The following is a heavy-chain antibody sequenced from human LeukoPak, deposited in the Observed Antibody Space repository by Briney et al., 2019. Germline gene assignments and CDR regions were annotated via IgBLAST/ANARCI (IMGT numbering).Heavy chain of an antibody. Sequence: GGSLRLSCAASGFTFSDYYMSWIRQAPGKGLEWVSYISSSGSTIYHADSVKGRFTISRDNAKNSLYLQMNSLRAEDTAVYYCARDEIRANYYDSSGYQGPHDAFDIWGQGTMVTVSS. V-gene: IGHV3-11*04. CDR3: ARDEIRANYYDSSGYQGPHDAFDI. CDR2: ISSSGSTI. CDR1: GFTFSDYY. D-gene: IGHD3-22*01. J-gene: IGHJ3*02.